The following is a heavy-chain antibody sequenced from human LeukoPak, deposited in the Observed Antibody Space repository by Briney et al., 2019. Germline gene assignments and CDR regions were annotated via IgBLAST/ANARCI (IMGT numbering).Heavy chain of an antibody. CDR1: GFTFHTYA. V-gene: IGHV3-23*01. J-gene: IGHJ4*02. D-gene: IGHD3-10*01. CDR3: TRGLVSGISEDTRFKY. CDR2: LTPSGGHT. Sequence: PGGSLRLSCVGSGFTFHTYAMTWVRQAPGKGLEWVSSLTPSGGHTFYSDSTKGRFTISRDNSKNTLYLQINGLRPDDTALYYCTRGLVSGISEDTRFKYWGQGVLVTVSS.